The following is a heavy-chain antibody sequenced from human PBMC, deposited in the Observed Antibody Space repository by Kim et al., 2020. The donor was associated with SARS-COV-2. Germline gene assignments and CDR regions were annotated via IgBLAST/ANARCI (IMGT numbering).Heavy chain of an antibody. CDR2: INPDTGNP. CDR1: GYAFTSRA. D-gene: IGHD2-2*01. CDR3: ARARHCVDTGCHPRPWFYL. Sequence: ASVKVSCKASGYAFTSRAINWVRQAPGQGLEHMGWINPDTGNPAYAPAFTGRFVFSFDISVNTAYLQISGLKTDDTAIYYCARARHCVDTGCHPRPWFYLWGHGTRVTVSS. V-gene: IGHV7-4-1*02. J-gene: IGHJ5*02.